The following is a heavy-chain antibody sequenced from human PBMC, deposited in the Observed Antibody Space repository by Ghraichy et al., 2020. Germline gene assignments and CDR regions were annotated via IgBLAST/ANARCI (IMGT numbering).Heavy chain of an antibody. J-gene: IGHJ4*02. Sequence: SETLSLTCTVSGYSISSGYYWGWIRQPPGKGLEWIGSIYHSGSTYYNPSLKSRVTISVDTSKNQFSLKLSSVTAADTAVYYCARVSSAPSYPAVDYWGQGTLVTVSS. CDR2: IYHSGST. D-gene: IGHD1-26*01. CDR3: ARVSSAPSYPAVDY. V-gene: IGHV4-38-2*02. CDR1: GYSISSGYY.